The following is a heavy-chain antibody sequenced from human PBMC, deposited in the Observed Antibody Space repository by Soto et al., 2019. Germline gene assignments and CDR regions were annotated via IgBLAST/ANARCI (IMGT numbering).Heavy chain of an antibody. D-gene: IGHD1-7*01. CDR2: VRSKADGGTT. J-gene: IGHJ4*02. V-gene: IGHV3-15*01. CDR1: GFTFANAW. Sequence: EVQLVESGGGLVKPGGSLRLSCAASGFTFANAWMSWVRQAPGKGLEWVGRVRSKADGGTTDYAAPVKGRFNISRDDSENTLYLQMNSLKIDDTAVYYCRRDWDYPVLWGQGTLVTVSS. CDR3: RRDWDYPVL.